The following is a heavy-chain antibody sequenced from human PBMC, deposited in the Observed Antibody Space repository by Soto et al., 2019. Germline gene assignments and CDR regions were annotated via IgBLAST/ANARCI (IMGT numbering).Heavy chain of an antibody. CDR2: INPSGGST. V-gene: IGHV1-46*01. D-gene: IGHD6-19*01. CDR1: GYTFTGYY. CDR3: AREPYSSGWYEGHNWFDP. J-gene: IGHJ5*02. Sequence: GASVKVSCKASGYTFTGYYMHWVRQAPGQGLEWMGIINPSGGSTSYAQKFQGRVTITADESTSTAYMELSSLRSEDTAVYYCAREPYSSGWYEGHNWFDPWGQGTLVTVSS.